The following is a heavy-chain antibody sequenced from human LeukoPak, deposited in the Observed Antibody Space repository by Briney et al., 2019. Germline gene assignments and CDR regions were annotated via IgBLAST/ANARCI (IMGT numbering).Heavy chain of an antibody. D-gene: IGHD2-2*01. CDR3: ARSLVPAAPLGY. CDR1: GFTFSSYG. CDR2: IWYDGRNK. J-gene: IGHJ4*02. Sequence: GRSLRLSCAASGFTFSSYGMHWVRQAPGKGLEWVAVIWYDGRNKYYADSVKGRFTISRDNSKNTLYLQMNSLRAEDTAVYYCARSLVPAAPLGYWGQGILVTVSS. V-gene: IGHV3-33*01.